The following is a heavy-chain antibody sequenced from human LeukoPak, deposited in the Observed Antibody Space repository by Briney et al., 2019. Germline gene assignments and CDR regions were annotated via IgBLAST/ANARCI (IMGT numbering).Heavy chain of an antibody. J-gene: IGHJ4*02. D-gene: IGHD6-19*01. CDR1: GFTLSSYG. CDR3: ARGDGSGWPLDK. Sequence: PGGSLRLSCAASGFTLSSYGMHWVRQAPGKGLEWVAVISYDGSNRYYADSVKGRFFISRDSSQNTVSLQMNSLRVEDTAVYYCARGDGSGWPLDKWGQGTLVTASS. V-gene: IGHV3-30*03. CDR2: ISYDGSNR.